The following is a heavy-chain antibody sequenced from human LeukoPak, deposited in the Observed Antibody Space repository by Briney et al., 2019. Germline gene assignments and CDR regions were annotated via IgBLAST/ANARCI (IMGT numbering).Heavy chain of an antibody. V-gene: IGHV3-23*01. D-gene: IGHD6-13*01. CDR1: GFTFRTYA. Sequence: GGSLRLSCGASGFTFRTYAMSWVRQAPEKGLEWVSGISDGGGRTFYAESVKGRFTVSRDNSKNTLYLRMNSLRAEDTAIYYCTKNQILDDTGSWYAYWGQGTLVTVSS. J-gene: IGHJ4*02. CDR2: ISDGGGRT. CDR3: TKNQILDDTGSWYAY.